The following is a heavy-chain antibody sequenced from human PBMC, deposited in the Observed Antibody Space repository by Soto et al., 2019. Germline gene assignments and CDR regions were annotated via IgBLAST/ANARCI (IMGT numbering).Heavy chain of an antibody. CDR3: ARDEVPAANWLDR. Sequence: ASVKVSCKASGYIFINYCITWVRQAPGQGLEWMGWISGYNGNTKYADNLQGRVTMTTDTSTTTAYMELRSLRSDDTAVYYCARDEVPAANWLDRWGQGTLVTVSS. CDR2: ISGYNGNT. D-gene: IGHD2-2*01. CDR1: GYIFINYC. V-gene: IGHV1-18*01. J-gene: IGHJ5*02.